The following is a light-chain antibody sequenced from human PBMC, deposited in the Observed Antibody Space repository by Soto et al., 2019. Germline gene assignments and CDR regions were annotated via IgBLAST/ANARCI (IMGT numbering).Light chain of an antibody. Sequence: NFMLPQPHSGSESPGKTVTISCSRSSGSVASNYLQWYQRRPGSAPSLLIYEDDQRSSGVTDRFSGAIDSSSNSASLTVSGLKPEDEAVYYSQCCDNNNVKWVCGGGTQL. V-gene: IGLV6-57*03. CDR3: QCCDNNNVKWV. J-gene: IGLJ3*02. CDR1: SGSVASNY. CDR2: EDD.